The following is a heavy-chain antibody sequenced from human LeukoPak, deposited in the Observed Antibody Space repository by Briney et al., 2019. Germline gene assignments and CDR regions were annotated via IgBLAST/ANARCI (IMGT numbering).Heavy chain of an antibody. Sequence: PGGSLRLSCAASGFTFGDYGMHWVRQAPGKGLEWVSSISSSSSYIYYADSVKGRFTISRDNAKNSLYLQMNSLRAEDTAVYYCAELGITMIGGVWGKGTTVTISS. CDR2: ISSSSSYI. J-gene: IGHJ6*04. CDR3: AELGITMIGGV. D-gene: IGHD3-10*02. CDR1: GFTFGDYG. V-gene: IGHV3-21*01.